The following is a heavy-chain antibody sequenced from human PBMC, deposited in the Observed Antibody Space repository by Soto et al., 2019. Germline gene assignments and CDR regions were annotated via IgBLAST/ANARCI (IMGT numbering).Heavy chain of an antibody. J-gene: IGHJ4*02. CDR1: GYNFNTYA. Sequence: QVHFVQSGAEGEKPGASVKVSCNASGYNFNTYALHWVRQAPGQMLEWMGWINAANGNTKYSQKFQGRVSITRDTSASTVYMELSSRRAEDTAVYYCTRSAVRPSGGLIGPFDHWGQGTLLTVSS. CDR3: TRSAVRPSGGLIGPFDH. CDR2: INAANGNT. D-gene: IGHD3-16*02. V-gene: IGHV1-3*01.